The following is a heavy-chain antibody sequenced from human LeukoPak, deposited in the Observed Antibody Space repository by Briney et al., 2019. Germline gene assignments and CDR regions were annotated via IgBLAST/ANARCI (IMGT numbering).Heavy chain of an antibody. CDR1: GGSISSSSYY. Sequence: SETLSLTCTVSGGSISSSSYYWGWIRQPPGKGLEWIGSIYYSGSTYYNPSLKSRVTISVDTSKNQFSLKLSSVTAADTAVYYCARTGYSSGWYILYYYHGMDVWGQGTTVTVSS. V-gene: IGHV4-39*01. CDR3: ARTGYSSGWYILYYYHGMDV. D-gene: IGHD6-19*01. J-gene: IGHJ6*02. CDR2: IYYSGST.